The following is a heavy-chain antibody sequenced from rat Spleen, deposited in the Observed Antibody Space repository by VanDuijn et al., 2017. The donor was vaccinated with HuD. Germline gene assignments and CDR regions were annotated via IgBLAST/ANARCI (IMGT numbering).Heavy chain of an antibody. Sequence: EVQLVESGGGLVQPGRSMKLSCAASGFTFSNYDMAWVRQAPTKGLEWVASISYDGSSTYYRDSVKGRFTISRDNAKSTLYLQMDSLRSEDTATYYCTTWELNYFDYWGQGVMVTVSS. D-gene: IGHD5-1*01. CDR1: GFTFSNYD. CDR2: ISYDGSST. J-gene: IGHJ2*01. V-gene: IGHV5-20*01. CDR3: TTWELNYFDY.